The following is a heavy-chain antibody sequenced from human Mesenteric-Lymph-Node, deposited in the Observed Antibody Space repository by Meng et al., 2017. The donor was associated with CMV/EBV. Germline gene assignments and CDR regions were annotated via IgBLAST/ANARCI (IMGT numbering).Heavy chain of an antibody. D-gene: IGHD1-1*01. Sequence: ASAKVSCKASGYTFTSYDINWVRQATGQGLEWMGWMNPNSGNTGYAQKFQGRVTITRNTSISTAYMELSSLRSEDTAVYYCARTNWNDDEYFDYWGQGTLVTVSS. CDR1: GYTFTSYD. CDR3: ARTNWNDDEYFDY. J-gene: IGHJ4*02. V-gene: IGHV1-8*03. CDR2: MNPNSGNT.